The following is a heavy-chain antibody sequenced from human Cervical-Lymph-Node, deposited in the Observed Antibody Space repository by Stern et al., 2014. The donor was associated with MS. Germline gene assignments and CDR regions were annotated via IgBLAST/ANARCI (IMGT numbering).Heavy chain of an antibody. CDR2: IHHGGSA. Sequence: QVQLQESGPGLVKPSQTLSLICTVSGGSISSDDYFWSWIRQHPGKGLEWIGYIHHGGSAYYNPSLKSRVIISIDTSKNQFSLKLNSVTAADTAVYYCAKVGYGGPPKLGAFHIWGRGTMVTVSS. V-gene: IGHV4-31*03. J-gene: IGHJ3*02. CDR3: AKVGYGGPPKLGAFHI. CDR1: GGSISSDDYF. D-gene: IGHD4-23*01.